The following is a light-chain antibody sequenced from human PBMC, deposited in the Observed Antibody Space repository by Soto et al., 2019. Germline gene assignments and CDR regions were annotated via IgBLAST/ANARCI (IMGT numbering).Light chain of an antibody. V-gene: IGKV3-15*01. CDR1: QGLNRN. CDR3: QQYHNLWT. Sequence: ETVMTQSTATLSVSPGETATLSCGTSQGLNRNLAWYQHKPGQTPRVIIYDTSTRAAGTPARFSGSGSGTEFTLTITSLQSEDFALYYCQQYHNLWTFGQGTKVDIK. J-gene: IGKJ1*01. CDR2: DTS.